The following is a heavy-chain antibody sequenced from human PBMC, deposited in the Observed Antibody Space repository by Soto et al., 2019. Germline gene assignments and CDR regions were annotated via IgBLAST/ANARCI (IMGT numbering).Heavy chain of an antibody. Sequence: QVQLVQSGAEVKKPGSSVKVSCKASGGTFSSYTISWVRQAPGQGLEWMGRIIPILGIANYAQKFQGRVTINADQSTSTAYMELRSLRSEDTAVYFCSLSGYHSVGLPWGQGTLGPVSS. CDR1: GGTFSSYT. CDR3: SLSGYHSVGLP. D-gene: IGHD5-12*01. V-gene: IGHV1-69*02. CDR2: IIPILGIA. J-gene: IGHJ4*02.